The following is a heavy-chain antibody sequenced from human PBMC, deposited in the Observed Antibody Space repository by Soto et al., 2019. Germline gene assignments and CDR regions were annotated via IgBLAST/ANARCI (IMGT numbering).Heavy chain of an antibody. J-gene: IGHJ5*02. CDR2: INHSGST. CDR3: ARSNPGGPKKGIVVVPAALGVFGGNWFDP. CDR1: GGSFSGYY. D-gene: IGHD2-2*01. Sequence: NPSESLSLTCAVYGGSFSGYYWSWIRQPPGKGLEWIGEINHSGSTNYNPSLKSRVTISVDTSKNQFSLKLSSVTAADTAVYYCARSNPGGPKKGIVVVPAALGVFGGNWFDPWGQGTLVTVS. V-gene: IGHV4-34*01.